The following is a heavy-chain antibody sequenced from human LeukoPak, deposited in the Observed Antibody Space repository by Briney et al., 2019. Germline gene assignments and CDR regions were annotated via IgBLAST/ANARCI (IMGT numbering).Heavy chain of an antibody. CDR3: ARDPTGTTVFDY. D-gene: IGHD1-1*01. CDR2: IYYSGSA. J-gene: IGHJ4*02. CDR1: GGSISSGGYY. V-gene: IGHV4-31*03. Sequence: SQTLSLTCTASGGSISSGGYYWSWIRQHPGKGLEWIGYIYYSGSAYYNPSLKSRVTISVDTSKNQFSLKLSSVTAADTAVYYCARDPTGTTVFDYWGQGTLVTVSS.